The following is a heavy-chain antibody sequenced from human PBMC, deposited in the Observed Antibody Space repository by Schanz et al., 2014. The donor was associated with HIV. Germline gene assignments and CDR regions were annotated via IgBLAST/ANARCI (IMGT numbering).Heavy chain of an antibody. V-gene: IGHV3-30*18. J-gene: IGHJ6*02. Sequence: QVQLVESGGGVVQPGRSLRLSCAGSGFTFSNYGMHWVRQAPGKGLEWVAVISYDGTKKHYADSEKGRFTISRDNSKNSLSLLIKSLRAEDAAVYYCAKDRNYYESKYRGKGNYYYYYGMDVWGQGTTVTVSS. CDR1: GFTFSNYG. CDR3: AKDRNYYESKYRGKGNYYYYYGMDV. CDR2: ISYDGTKK. D-gene: IGHD3-22*01.